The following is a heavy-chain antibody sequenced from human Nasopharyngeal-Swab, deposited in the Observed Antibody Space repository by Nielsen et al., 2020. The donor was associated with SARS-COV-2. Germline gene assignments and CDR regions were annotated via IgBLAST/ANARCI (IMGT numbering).Heavy chain of an antibody. V-gene: IGHV1-2*06. CDR2: INPNSGGT. CDR1: GYTFTGYY. CDR3: ARGYYYVSLDAFDI. J-gene: IGHJ3*02. Sequence: ASVKVSCKASGYTFTGYYMHWVRQAPGQGLEWMGRINPNSGGTNYAQKFQGRVTMTRDTSISTAYMELSRLRSDDTAVYYCARGYYYVSLDAFDIWGQGTMVTVSS. D-gene: IGHD3-22*01.